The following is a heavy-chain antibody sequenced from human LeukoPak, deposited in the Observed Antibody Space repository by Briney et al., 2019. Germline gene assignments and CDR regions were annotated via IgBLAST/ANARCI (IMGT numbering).Heavy chain of an antibody. CDR3: AKKRAQNYYYYYMDV. CDR1: GFTFSSSW. V-gene: IGHV3-74*01. Sequence: GGSLRLSCAASGFTFSSSWMYWVRQAPGKGLVWVSRIDSDGSDTTYADSVKGRFTISRDNAKNTLYLQMNSLRAEDTAVYYCAKKRAQNYYYYYMDVWGKGTTVTVSS. CDR2: IDSDGSDT. J-gene: IGHJ6*03.